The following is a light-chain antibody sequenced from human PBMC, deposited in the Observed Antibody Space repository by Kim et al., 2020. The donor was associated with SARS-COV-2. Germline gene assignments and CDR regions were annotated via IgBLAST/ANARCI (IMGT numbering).Light chain of an antibody. Sequence: EIEMTQSPATLSVSPGERATLSCRASQSVSSWLAWYQQKPGKAPRLLIYDVSTLASGIPSWFSGSGSGTEFTLTISSLQSDDFAAYYCQHYNNYPLTFGQGTRLDIK. CDR3: QHYNNYPLT. CDR1: QSVSSW. J-gene: IGKJ5*01. CDR2: DVS. V-gene: IGKV3-15*01.